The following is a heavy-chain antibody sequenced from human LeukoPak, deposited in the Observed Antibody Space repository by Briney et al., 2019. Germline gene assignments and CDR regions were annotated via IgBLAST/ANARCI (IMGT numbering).Heavy chain of an antibody. V-gene: IGHV3-23*01. CDR2: IGGRDGST. CDR1: GFTFSSYG. D-gene: IGHD1-26*01. CDR3: ARGSYPQRCFDY. J-gene: IGHJ4*02. Sequence: GGSLRLSCAASGFTFSSYGMSWVRQAPGKGLEWVSAIGGRDGSTYYADSVKGRFTISRDNSKNTLYLQMNSLRAEDTAVYYCARGSYPQRCFDYWGQGTLVTVSS.